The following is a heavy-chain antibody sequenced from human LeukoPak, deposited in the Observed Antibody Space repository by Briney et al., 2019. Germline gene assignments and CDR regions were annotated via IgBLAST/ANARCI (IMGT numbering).Heavy chain of an antibody. CDR3: ARDSTGYGYEEWS. CDR2: IKQDGSET. CDR1: GFTFSRFW. J-gene: IGHJ5*02. Sequence: PGGSLRLSCAASGFTFSRFWMSWVRQAPGKGLEWVANIKQDGSETNYVEFVKGRFTISRDNARNSLYLQTNSLRAEDTALYYCARDSTGYGYEEWSWGQGTLVTVSS. D-gene: IGHD5-18*01. V-gene: IGHV3-7*01.